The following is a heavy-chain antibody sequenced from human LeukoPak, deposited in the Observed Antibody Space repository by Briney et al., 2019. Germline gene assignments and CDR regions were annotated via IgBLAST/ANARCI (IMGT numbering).Heavy chain of an antibody. CDR1: GYTLTELS. Sequence: ASVKVSCKVSGYTLTELSMHWVRQAPGKGLEWMGGFDPEDGETIYAQKFQGRVTMTEDTSTDTAYVELSSLRSEDTAVYYCATAAYCGGDGYPDWYFDLWGRGTLVTVSS. CDR2: FDPEDGET. D-gene: IGHD2-21*02. J-gene: IGHJ2*01. V-gene: IGHV1-24*01. CDR3: ATAAYCGGDGYPDWYFDL.